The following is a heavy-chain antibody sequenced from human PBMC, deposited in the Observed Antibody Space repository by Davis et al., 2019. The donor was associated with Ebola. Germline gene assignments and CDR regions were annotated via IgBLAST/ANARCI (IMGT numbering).Heavy chain of an antibody. D-gene: IGHD3-10*01. CDR3: ARDGAGSGSYSEMDV. J-gene: IGHJ6*02. Sequence: ASVKVSCKASGYTFTSYAMHWVRQAPGQRLEWMGWINAGNGNTKYSQKFQGRVTITRDTSASTAYMELSSLRSEDTAVYYCARDGAGSGSYSEMDVWGQGTTVTVSS. CDR2: INAGNGNT. CDR1: GYTFTSYA. V-gene: IGHV1-3*01.